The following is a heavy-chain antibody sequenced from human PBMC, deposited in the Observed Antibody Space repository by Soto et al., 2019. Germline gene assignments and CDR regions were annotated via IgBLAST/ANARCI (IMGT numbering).Heavy chain of an antibody. CDR1: GYTFTSYD. J-gene: IGHJ6*02. CDR3: ARGPGVATILYYYYYYGMDV. CDR2: MNPNSGNT. Sequence: QVQLVQSGAEVKKPGASVKVSCKASGYTFTSYDINWVRQATGQGLEWMGWMNPNSGNTGYAQKFQGSVTMTRNTSISTAYMELSSLRSEDTAVYYCARGPGVATILYYYYYYGMDVWGQGTTVTVSS. D-gene: IGHD5-12*01. V-gene: IGHV1-8*01.